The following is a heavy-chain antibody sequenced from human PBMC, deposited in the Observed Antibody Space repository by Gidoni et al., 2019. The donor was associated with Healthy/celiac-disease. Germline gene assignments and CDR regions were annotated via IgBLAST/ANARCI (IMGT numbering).Heavy chain of an antibody. Sequence: QVQLVESGGGVVQPGRSRRLSCPASGFTFSSYGMHWVRQAPGKGLEWVAVIWYDGSNKYYADSVKGRFTISRDNSKNTLYLQMNSLRAEDTAVYYCARGSYSSPLDYWGQGTLVTVSS. D-gene: IGHD6-13*01. CDR3: ARGSYSSPLDY. CDR2: IWYDGSNK. J-gene: IGHJ4*02. V-gene: IGHV3-33*01. CDR1: GFTFSSYG.